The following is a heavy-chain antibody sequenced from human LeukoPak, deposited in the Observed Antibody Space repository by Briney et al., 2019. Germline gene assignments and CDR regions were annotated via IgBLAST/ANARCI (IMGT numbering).Heavy chain of an antibody. J-gene: IGHJ5*02. CDR2: IDTANGNT. D-gene: IGHD6-13*01. CDR3: ARPGASSPGNWFAP. CDR1: GYTFTNHA. V-gene: IGHV1-3*04. Sequence: ASVKVSCKASGYTFTNHAMHWVRQAPGQGLEWMGWIDTANGNTKYLQKFQGRVTITRDTSARIVYMELSSLRFEDTALYYCARPGASSPGNWFAPGAREAWSPSPQ.